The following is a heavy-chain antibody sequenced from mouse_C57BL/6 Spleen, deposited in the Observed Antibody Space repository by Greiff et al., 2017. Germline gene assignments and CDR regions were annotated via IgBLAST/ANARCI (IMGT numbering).Heavy chain of an antibody. D-gene: IGHD1-1*01. Sequence: EVKVVESGGGLVKPGGSLKLSCAASGFTFSSYAMSWVRQTPEKRLEWVATISDGGSYTYYPDNVKGRFTISRDNAKNNLYLQMSHLKSEDTAMYYWARDGSFDYWGQGTTLTVSS. CDR2: ISDGGSYT. CDR3: ARDGSFDY. V-gene: IGHV5-4*01. CDR1: GFTFSSYA. J-gene: IGHJ2*01.